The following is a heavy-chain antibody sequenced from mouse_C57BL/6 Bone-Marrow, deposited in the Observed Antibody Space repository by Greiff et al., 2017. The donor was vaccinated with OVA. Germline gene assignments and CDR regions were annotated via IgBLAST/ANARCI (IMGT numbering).Heavy chain of an antibody. Sequence: VQLQESGPGLVKPSQSLFLTCSITGFPITSGYYWIWIRQSPGKPLEWMGYITHSGETFYNPSLQSPISITRETSKNQFFLQLNSVTTEDTAMYYCAGDLYGYDSFAYWGQGTLVTVSA. J-gene: IGHJ3*01. CDR3: AGDLYGYDSFAY. CDR1: GFPITSGYY. CDR2: ITHSGET. D-gene: IGHD2-2*01. V-gene: IGHV12-3*01.